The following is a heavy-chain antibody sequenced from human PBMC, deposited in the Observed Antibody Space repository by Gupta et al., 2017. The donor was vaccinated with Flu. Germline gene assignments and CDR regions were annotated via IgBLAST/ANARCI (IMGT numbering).Heavy chain of an antibody. V-gene: IGHV1-69*06. CDR2: IIPIVGTA. CDR3: ARTDDGGNSAFDY. CDR1: GGTFSSYA. Sequence: QVQLVQSGAEVTKPGSSVKVSCKASGGTFSSYAISWVRQAPGQGLAWMGGIIPIVGTANDAQKFQGRVTITADKSTSTAYMELSSLRSEDTAVYYCARTDDGGNSAFDYWGQGTLVTVSS. J-gene: IGHJ4*02. D-gene: IGHD2-21*02.